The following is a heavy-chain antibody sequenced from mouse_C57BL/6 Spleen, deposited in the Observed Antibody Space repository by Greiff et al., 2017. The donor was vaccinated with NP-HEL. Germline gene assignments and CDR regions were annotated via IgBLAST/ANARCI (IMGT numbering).Heavy chain of an antibody. Sequence: VKLMESGAELAKPGASVKLSCKASGYTFTSYWMHWVKQRPGQGLEWIGYINPSSGYTNYNQKFKDKATLTVDKSSSTAYMQLRRLTSEDSAVYYYSRRRDIYGSNYVKDYWGQGTTLTVSS. D-gene: IGHD1-1*01. CDR1: GYTFTSYW. CDR2: INPSSGYT. CDR3: SRRRDIYGSNYVKDY. J-gene: IGHJ2*01. V-gene: IGHV1-7*01.